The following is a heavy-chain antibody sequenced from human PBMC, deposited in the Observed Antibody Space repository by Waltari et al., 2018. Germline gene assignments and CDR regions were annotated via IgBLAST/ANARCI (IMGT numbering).Heavy chain of an antibody. J-gene: IGHJ5*02. V-gene: IGHV3-66*02. D-gene: IGHD3-10*01. Sequence: EVQLVESGGGLVQPGGSLRLSCAASGFTVSSNYMSWVRQAPGQGLEWVSVIYSGGSTYYADSVKGRFTISRDNSKNTLYLQMNSLRAEDTAVYYCAREAVAMVRGVMEVGWFDPWGQGTLVTVSS. CDR3: AREAVAMVRGVMEVGWFDP. CDR1: GFTVSSNY. CDR2: IYSGGST.